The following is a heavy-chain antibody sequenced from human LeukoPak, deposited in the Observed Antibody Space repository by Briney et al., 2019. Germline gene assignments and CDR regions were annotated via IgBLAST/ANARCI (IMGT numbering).Heavy chain of an antibody. Sequence: ASVKVSCKASGGTFSSYAISWVQQAPGQGLEWMGGIIPIFGTANYAQKLQGRVTITTDESTSTAYMELSSLRSEDTAVYYCARENAGIAAAGTNWFDPWGQGTLVTVSS. J-gene: IGHJ5*02. CDR2: IIPIFGTA. CDR1: GGTFSSYA. CDR3: ARENAGIAAAGTNWFDP. V-gene: IGHV1-69*05. D-gene: IGHD6-13*01.